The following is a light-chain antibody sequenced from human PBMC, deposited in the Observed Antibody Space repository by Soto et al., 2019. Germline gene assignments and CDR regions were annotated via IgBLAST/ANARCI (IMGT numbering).Light chain of an antibody. CDR2: DVT. CDR3: SSYRGTSTPV. Sequence: QSALPQPASVSGSPGQSITISCTGTTTDVGAYNYVSWYQQNPGKDPKLVIFDVTNRPSEVSDRFSGSKSGNTASLTISGLQFEDYADYYCSSYRGTSTPVFGGGTKLTVL. CDR1: TTDVGAYNY. J-gene: IGLJ2*01. V-gene: IGLV2-14*01.